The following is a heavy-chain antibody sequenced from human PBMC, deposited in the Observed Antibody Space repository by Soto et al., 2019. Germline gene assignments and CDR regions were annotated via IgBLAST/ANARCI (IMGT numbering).Heavy chain of an antibody. CDR2: IYYSGST. D-gene: IGHD4-17*01. CDR1: GGSISSGGYY. V-gene: IGHV4-31*03. CDR3: ARDRSYGDYVRGAFDI. Sequence: QVQLQESGPGLVKPSQTLSLTCTVSGGSISSGGYYWSWIRQHPGKGLEWIGYIYYSGSTYYNPSLKSRCTKSVDTSKNHFALKLSSVTAADTAVYYCARDRSYGDYVRGAFDIWGQGTMVTVSS. J-gene: IGHJ3*02.